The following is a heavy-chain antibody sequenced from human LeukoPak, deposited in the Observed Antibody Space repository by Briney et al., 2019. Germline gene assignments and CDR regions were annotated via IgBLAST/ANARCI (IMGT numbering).Heavy chain of an antibody. D-gene: IGHD2-15*01. V-gene: IGHV1-69*05. Sequence: SVKVSCKASGYTFTSYAMHWVRQAPGQGLEWMGGIIPIFGTANYAQKFQGRVTITTDESTSTAYMELSSLRSEDTAVYYCARPSDSLAFDIWGQGTMVTVSS. J-gene: IGHJ3*02. CDR2: IIPIFGTA. CDR1: GYTFTSYA. CDR3: ARPSDSLAFDI.